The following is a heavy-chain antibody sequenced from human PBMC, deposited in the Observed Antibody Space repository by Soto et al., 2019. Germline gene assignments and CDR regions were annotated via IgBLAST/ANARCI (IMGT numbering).Heavy chain of an antibody. CDR3: TREDSYYDFWSGWGDV. CDR1: GFTFGDYA. D-gene: IGHD3-3*01. Sequence: GGSLRLSCTASGFTFGDYAMSWFRQAPGKGLEWVGFIRSKAYGGTTEYAASVKGRFTISRDDSKSIAYLQMNSLKTEDTAVYYCTREDSYYDFWSGWGDVWGKGTTVTVSS. CDR2: IRSKAYGGTT. J-gene: IGHJ6*04. V-gene: IGHV3-49*03.